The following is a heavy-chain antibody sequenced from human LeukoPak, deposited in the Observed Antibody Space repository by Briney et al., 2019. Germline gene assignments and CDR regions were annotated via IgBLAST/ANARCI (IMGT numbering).Heavy chain of an antibody. J-gene: IGHJ6*02. CDR3: ARTIPHRSGWYSWDYYYYGMDV. CDR1: GGSISSYY. Sequence: SETLSLTCTVSGGSISSYYWSWIRQPAGKGLEWIGRIYTSGSTNYNPSLKSRVTMSVDTSKNQFSLKLSSVAAADTAVYYCARTIPHRSGWYSWDYYYYGMDVWGQGTTVTVSS. D-gene: IGHD6-19*01. CDR2: IYTSGST. V-gene: IGHV4-4*07.